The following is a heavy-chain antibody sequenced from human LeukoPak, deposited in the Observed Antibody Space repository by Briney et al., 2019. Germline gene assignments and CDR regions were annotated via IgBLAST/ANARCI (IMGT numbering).Heavy chain of an antibody. Sequence: SETLSLTRAVYGGSFSGYYWSWIRQPPGKGLEWIGETNHSGSTNYNPSLKSRVTISVDTSKNQFSLKLSSVTAADTAVYYCARVCVVPAATYYYYYGMDVWGQGTTVTVSS. J-gene: IGHJ6*02. CDR2: TNHSGST. CDR1: GGSFSGYY. CDR3: ARVCVVPAATYYYYYGMDV. D-gene: IGHD2-2*01. V-gene: IGHV4-34*01.